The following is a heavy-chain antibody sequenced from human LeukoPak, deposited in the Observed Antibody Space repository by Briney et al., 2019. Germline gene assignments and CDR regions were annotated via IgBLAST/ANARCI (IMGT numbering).Heavy chain of an antibody. CDR3: ARDWFDGDYDRFDY. CDR2: INQDGSQK. V-gene: IGHV3-7*03. CDR1: GFTFSSYW. Sequence: GGSLRLSCAVSGFTFSSYWMSWFRQAPGKGLEWVANINQDGSQKFSVDSVKGRFTISRDNAKNPLSLQMNSLRVEDTAVYYCARDWFDGDYDRFDYWGQGTLVTVSS. D-gene: IGHD4-17*01. J-gene: IGHJ4*02.